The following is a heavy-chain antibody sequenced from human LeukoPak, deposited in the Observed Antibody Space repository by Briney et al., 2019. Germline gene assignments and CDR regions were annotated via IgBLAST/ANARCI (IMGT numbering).Heavy chain of an antibody. CDR1: GDSISSTSYY. CDR2: TYYSGAT. CDR3: ARQGLQQLLPGSNF. J-gene: IGHJ4*02. Sequence: PSETLSLTCTVSGDSISSTSYYWGWIRQPPGKGLEWLGCTYYSGATYYSPSLKSRLTISRDTSNNRFSLELTSVTGADTAVYYCARQGLQQLLPGSNFWGQGTLVTVSS. D-gene: IGHD6-13*01. V-gene: IGHV4-39*01.